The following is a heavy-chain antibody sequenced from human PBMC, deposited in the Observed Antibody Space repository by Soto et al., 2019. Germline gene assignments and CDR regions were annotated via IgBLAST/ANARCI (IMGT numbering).Heavy chain of an antibody. CDR2: IYYSGST. CDR1: GGSISSCGYY. V-gene: IGHV4-31*03. CDR3: AGGRARKTTALDY. J-gene: IGHJ4*02. Sequence: SETLSLTCTVSGGSISSCGYYWSWIRQHPGKGLEWIGYIYYSGSTYYNPSLKSRVTISVDTSKNQFSLKLSSVTAADTAVYYCAGGRARKTTALDYWGQGTLVTVSS. D-gene: IGHD6-6*01.